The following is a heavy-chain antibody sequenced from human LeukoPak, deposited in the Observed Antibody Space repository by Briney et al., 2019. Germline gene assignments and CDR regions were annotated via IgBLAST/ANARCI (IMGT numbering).Heavy chain of an antibody. CDR3: ARVLSEAAAGTEWFDP. D-gene: IGHD6-13*01. V-gene: IGHV4-4*07. CDR1: GGSISSYY. J-gene: IGHJ5*02. Sequence: PSETLSLTCTVSGGSISSYYWSWIRQPAGKGLEWIGRIYTSGSTNYNPSLKSRVTMSVDTSKNQFSLKLSSVTAADTAVYYCARVLSEAAAGTEWFDPWGQGTLVTVSS. CDR2: IYTSGST.